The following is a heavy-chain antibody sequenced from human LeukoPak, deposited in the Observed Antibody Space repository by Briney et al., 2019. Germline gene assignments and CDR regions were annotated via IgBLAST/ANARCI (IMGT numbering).Heavy chain of an antibody. CDR3: AKSSGYYFGYFDY. J-gene: IGHJ4*02. CDR2: IYTGGNE. D-gene: IGHD3-22*01. Sequence: GGSLRLSCAASSFSVSSKYMSCARQAPGKGLDSISVIYTGGNEYYADSVKGRFTISRDNSKNSLYLQMNSLRTEDTALYYCAKSSGYYFGYFDYWGQGTPVTVSS. CDR1: SFSVSSKY. V-gene: IGHV3-53*05.